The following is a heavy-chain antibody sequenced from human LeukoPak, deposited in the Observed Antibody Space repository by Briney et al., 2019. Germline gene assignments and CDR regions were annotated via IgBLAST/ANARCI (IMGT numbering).Heavy chain of an antibody. V-gene: IGHV5-51*01. D-gene: IGHD2-2*02. Sequence: GESLKISCKGSGYSLSTYWIGWVRQMPGKGLECMGVIYPGDSDARYSPSFQGHVTISADKSVSTAYLQWSGLKASDTAIYYCARHRTSSYCSSTRCYTADAFDVWGHGTVVTVS. CDR1: GYSLSTYW. CDR2: IYPGDSDA. J-gene: IGHJ3*01. CDR3: ARHRTSSYCSSTRCYTADAFDV.